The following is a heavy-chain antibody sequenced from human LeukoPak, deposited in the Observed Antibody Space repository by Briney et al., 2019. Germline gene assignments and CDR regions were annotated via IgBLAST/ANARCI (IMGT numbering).Heavy chain of an antibody. V-gene: IGHV4-39*07. CDR2: IYYSGST. D-gene: IGHD3-3*01. CDR1: GGSISSNSYY. J-gene: IGHJ4*02. Sequence: SETLSLTCTVSGGSISSNSYYWGWIRQPPGKGLEGIGSIYYSGSTYYNPSLKSRVTISVDTSKNQFSLKLSSVTAADTAVYYCARVLNDFWSGYYDYWGQGTLVTVSS. CDR3: ARVLNDFWSGYYDY.